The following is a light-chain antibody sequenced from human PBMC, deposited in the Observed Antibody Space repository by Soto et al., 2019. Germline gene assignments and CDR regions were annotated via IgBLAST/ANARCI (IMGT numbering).Light chain of an antibody. Sequence: ESVLTQSPGTLSLSPGERATLSCRASQSVSSNSLAWYQQKPGQAPRLLIYGASSRATGTPDRFSGSGSGTDFTLTISSLQAEDVAVYYCQQYYSTPYTFGQGTKLEIK. V-gene: IGKV3-20*01. J-gene: IGKJ2*01. CDR1: QSVSSNS. CDR2: GAS. CDR3: QQYYSTPYT.